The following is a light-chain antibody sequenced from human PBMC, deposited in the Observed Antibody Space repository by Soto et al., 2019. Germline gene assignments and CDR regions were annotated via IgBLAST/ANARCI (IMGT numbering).Light chain of an antibody. CDR3: QQRSSWT. Sequence: EIVLTQSPATLSLSPGARATLSCRASQSVSSYLAWYQQKPGQAPRLLIYDASNRATGIPARFSGSGSGTDFTLTISSLEPEDFAVYYCQQRSSWTFGQGTKVDIK. CDR2: DAS. CDR1: QSVSSY. J-gene: IGKJ1*01. V-gene: IGKV3-11*01.